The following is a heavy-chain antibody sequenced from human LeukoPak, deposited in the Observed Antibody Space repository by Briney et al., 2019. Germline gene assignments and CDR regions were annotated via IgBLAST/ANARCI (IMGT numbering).Heavy chain of an antibody. J-gene: IGHJ6*02. CDR2: IYPGDSDT. Sequence: GESLKISCKGSGYSFTNCWIGWVRQMPGKGLGWMGNIYPGDSDTRYSPSFQGQITISADESITTAYLQWSSLKASDTAMYYCARRHYGMDVWGQGTSVTVSS. CDR1: GYSFTNCW. CDR3: ARRHYGMDV. V-gene: IGHV5-51*01.